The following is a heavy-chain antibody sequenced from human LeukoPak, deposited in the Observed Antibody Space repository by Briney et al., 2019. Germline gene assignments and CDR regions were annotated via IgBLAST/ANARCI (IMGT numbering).Heavy chain of an antibody. CDR2: INHSGST. J-gene: IGHJ5*02. D-gene: IGHD1-14*01. V-gene: IGHV4-34*01. CDR3: ARGPRYSNWFDP. CDR1: GGSFSGYY. Sequence: PSETLSLTCAVYGGSFSGYYWSWIRQPPGKGLEWIGEINHSGSTNYNPSLKSRVTISVDTSKNQFSLKPSSVTAADTAVYYCARGPRYSNWFDPWGQGTLVTVSS.